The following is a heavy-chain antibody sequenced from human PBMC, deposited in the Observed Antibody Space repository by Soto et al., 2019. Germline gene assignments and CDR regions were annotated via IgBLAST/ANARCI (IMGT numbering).Heavy chain of an antibody. J-gene: IGHJ4*02. CDR3: VRALNSGDAREFDY. D-gene: IGHD4-17*01. Sequence: QVQLVESGGGVVQPGRSLRLSCAASGFTFSSFAMHWVRQAPGKGLEWVSVISYDGSQKYYADSVKGRFTISRDNSKNTLYLQMNSLRTEDTAVYYCVRALNSGDAREFDYWGQGTLVTVSS. CDR1: GFTFSSFA. V-gene: IGHV3-30-3*01. CDR2: ISYDGSQK.